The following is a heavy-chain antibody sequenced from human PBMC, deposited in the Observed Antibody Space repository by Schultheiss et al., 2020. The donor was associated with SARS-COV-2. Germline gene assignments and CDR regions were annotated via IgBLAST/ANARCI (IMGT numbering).Heavy chain of an antibody. J-gene: IGHJ6*02. D-gene: IGHD3-22*01. V-gene: IGHV4-61*05. CDR2: VYYSGST. CDR3: ARYYYHSNWSGGMDV. Sequence: SETLSLTCTVSGGSISSSSYYWGWIRQPPGEGLEWIGYVYYSGSTSYNPSLKSRVTILVDTSKNQFSLKLNSVTAADTAMYYCARYYYHSNWSGGMDVWGQGTTVTVSS. CDR1: GGSISSSSYY.